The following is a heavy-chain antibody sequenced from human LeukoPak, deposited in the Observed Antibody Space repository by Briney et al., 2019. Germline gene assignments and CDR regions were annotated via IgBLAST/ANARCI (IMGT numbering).Heavy chain of an antibody. V-gene: IGHV3-21*01. CDR2: ISSGSGYM. J-gene: IGHJ5*02. D-gene: IGHD5-18*01. Sequence: GGSLRLSCVASGFTFSSYNMNWVRQAPGKGLEWVSSISSGSGYMYYADSVKGRFTISRDNAKNSLYLQMNSLKAEDTAVYYCARYWSRGYSYVFDPWGQGTLVTVSS. CDR1: GFTFSSYN. CDR3: ARYWSRGYSYVFDP.